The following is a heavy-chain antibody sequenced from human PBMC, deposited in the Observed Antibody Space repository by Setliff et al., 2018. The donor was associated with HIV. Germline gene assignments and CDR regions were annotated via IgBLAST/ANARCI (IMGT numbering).Heavy chain of an antibody. CDR3: ATASGYDLFMGAFDI. CDR1: GGSFSGYY. CDR2: INQSGGI. V-gene: IGHV4-34*01. D-gene: IGHD5-12*01. Sequence: KTSETLSLTCAVYGGSFSGYYWSWIRQPPGKGLEWIGEINQSGGINYNPSLKSRVTISIDTFKNQFSMKLYSVTAADTAVYYCATASGYDLFMGAFDIWGQGTMVTVSS. J-gene: IGHJ3*02.